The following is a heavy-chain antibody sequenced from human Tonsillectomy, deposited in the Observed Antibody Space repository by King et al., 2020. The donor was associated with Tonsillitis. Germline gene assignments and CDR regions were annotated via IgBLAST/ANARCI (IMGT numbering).Heavy chain of an antibody. Sequence: VQLVESGGGVVQPGGSLRLSCAASGFTFSSYGMHWVRQAPGKGLEWVAFIRYDGSNKYYADSVKGRFTISRDNSKNTLYLQMNSLRAEDTAVYYCAQAPYIVVVPAAIPYWGQGTLVTVSS. D-gene: IGHD2-2*01. J-gene: IGHJ4*02. V-gene: IGHV3-30*02. CDR1: GFTFSSYG. CDR2: IRYDGSNK. CDR3: AQAPYIVVVPAAIPY.